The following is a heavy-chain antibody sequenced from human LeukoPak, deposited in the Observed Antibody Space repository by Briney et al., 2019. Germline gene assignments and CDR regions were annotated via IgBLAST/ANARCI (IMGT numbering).Heavy chain of an antibody. Sequence: PGGSLRLSCAASGLTFDDYAMHWVRQAPGKGLEWVSLISWDGGSTYYADSVKGRFTISRDNSKNSLYLQMNSLRAEDTALYYCAKVAYGHDAFDIWGQGTMVTVSS. J-gene: IGHJ3*02. CDR2: ISWDGGST. CDR1: GLTFDDYA. V-gene: IGHV3-43D*04. D-gene: IGHD3-16*01. CDR3: AKVAYGHDAFDI.